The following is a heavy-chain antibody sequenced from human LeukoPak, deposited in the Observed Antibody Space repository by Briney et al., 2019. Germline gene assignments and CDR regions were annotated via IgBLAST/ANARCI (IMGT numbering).Heavy chain of an antibody. CDR2: IYYSGST. J-gene: IGHJ4*02. Sequence: SETLSLTCTVSGGSISSYYWSWLRQPPGKGLEWIGYIYYSGSTNYNPSLKSRVTISVDTSKNQFSLKLSSVTAADTAVYYCARDAFSGSYYADYWGQGTLVTVSS. D-gene: IGHD1-26*01. CDR3: ARDAFSGSYYADY. CDR1: GGSISSYY. V-gene: IGHV4-59*12.